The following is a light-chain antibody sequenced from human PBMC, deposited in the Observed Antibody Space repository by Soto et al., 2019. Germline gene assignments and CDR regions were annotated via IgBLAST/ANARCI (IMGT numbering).Light chain of an antibody. CDR3: QQFNSYPIT. CDR2: DVS. Sequence: AIQLTQSPSSLSASVGDRVTITCRASQDIRGALAWYQQKPGKAPKILIYDVSTLESGVPSRFSGSSSGTDFTLTISSLQPVEFATYYCQQFNSYPITFGQGTRLEIK. V-gene: IGKV1-13*02. CDR1: QDIRGA. J-gene: IGKJ5*01.